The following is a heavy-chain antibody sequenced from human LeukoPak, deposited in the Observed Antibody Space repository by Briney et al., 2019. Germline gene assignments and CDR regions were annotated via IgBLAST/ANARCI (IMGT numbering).Heavy chain of an antibody. Sequence: ASVKVSCKASGGTFSSYAISWVRQAPGQGLEWMGGIIPIFGTANYAQKFQGRVTITADESTSTAYMELSSLRSEDTAVYYCARDRGWAGYTYGFYYWGQGTLVTVSS. CDR2: IIPIFGTA. CDR3: ARDRGWAGYTYGFYY. J-gene: IGHJ4*02. V-gene: IGHV1-69*13. CDR1: GGTFSSYA. D-gene: IGHD5-18*01.